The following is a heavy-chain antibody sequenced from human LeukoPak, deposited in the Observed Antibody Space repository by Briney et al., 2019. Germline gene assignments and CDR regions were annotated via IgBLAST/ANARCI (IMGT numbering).Heavy chain of an antibody. CDR3: ARGNYYDSSGYRGAYYFDY. J-gene: IGHJ4*02. CDR1: GGSISSYC. D-gene: IGHD3-22*01. CDR2: IYTSGST. Sequence: SETLSLTCTVSGGSISSYCWSWIRQPAGKGLEWIGRIYTSGSTNYNPSLKSRVTMSVDTSKNQFSLKLSTVTAADTAVYYCARGNYYDSSGYRGAYYFDYWGQGTLVTVSS. V-gene: IGHV4-4*07.